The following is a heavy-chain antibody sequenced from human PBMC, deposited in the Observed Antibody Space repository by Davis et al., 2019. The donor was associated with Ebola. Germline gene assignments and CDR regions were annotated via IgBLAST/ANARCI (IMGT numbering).Heavy chain of an antibody. D-gene: IGHD3-10*01. CDR1: GGSISSSNW. CDR2: INHSGST. V-gene: IGHV4-4*02. CDR3: ARGLGDMDV. Sequence: MPSETLSLTCAVSGGSISSSNWWSWVRQPPGKGLEWIGEINHSGSTNYNPSLKSRVTISEDPSKNQFSLKLSPVTAADTAVYYCARGLGDMDVWGQGTTVTVSS. J-gene: IGHJ6*02.